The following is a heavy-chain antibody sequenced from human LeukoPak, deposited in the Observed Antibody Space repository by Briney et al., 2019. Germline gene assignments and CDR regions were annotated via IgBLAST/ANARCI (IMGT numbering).Heavy chain of an antibody. Sequence: PGGSLRLSCTASGIMFSGYWMSWVRQAPGKGLEWVANIKQHGTERYYVDSVKGRFTISRDNSKNTLYLQMNSLRAEDTAVYYCAKQGEWLITLSNWFDPWGQGTLVTASS. CDR3: AKQGEWLITLSNWFDP. CDR1: GIMFSGYW. V-gene: IGHV3-7*03. D-gene: IGHD3-3*01. CDR2: IKQHGTER. J-gene: IGHJ5*02.